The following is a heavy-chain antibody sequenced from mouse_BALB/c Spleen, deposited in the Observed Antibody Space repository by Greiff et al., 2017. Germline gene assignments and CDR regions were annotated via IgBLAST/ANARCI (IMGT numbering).Heavy chain of an antibody. CDR3: ARYGFYYWYFDV. CDR1: GYAFSSYW. Sequence: QVQLQQSGAELVRPGSSVKISCKASGYAFSSYWMNWVKQRPGQGLVWIGQIYPGDGDTNYNGKFKGKATLTADKSSSTAYMQLSRLTSEDSAVYFCARYGFYYWYFDVWGAGTTVTVSS. D-gene: IGHD1-1*01. J-gene: IGHJ1*01. V-gene: IGHV1-80*01. CDR2: IYPGDGDT.